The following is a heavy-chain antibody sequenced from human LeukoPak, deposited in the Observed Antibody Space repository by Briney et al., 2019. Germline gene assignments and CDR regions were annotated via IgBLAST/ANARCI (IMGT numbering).Heavy chain of an antibody. Sequence: GGSLRLSCAASGFTFSSYAMSWVRQAPGKGLEWVSAISGSGGSTYYADSVKGRFTISRDNSKNTLYLQMNSLRAEDTAVYYCARGEQQLVEYYYGMDVWGQGTTVTVSS. D-gene: IGHD6-13*01. CDR1: GFTFSSYA. CDR3: ARGEQQLVEYYYGMDV. V-gene: IGHV3-23*01. J-gene: IGHJ6*02. CDR2: ISGSGGST.